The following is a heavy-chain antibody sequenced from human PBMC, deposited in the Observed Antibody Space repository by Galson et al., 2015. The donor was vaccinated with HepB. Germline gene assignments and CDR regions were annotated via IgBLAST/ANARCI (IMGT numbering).Heavy chain of an antibody. Sequence: SLRLSCAASGFTFSSYAMHWVRQAPGKGLEWVAVISYDGSNKYYADSVKGRFTISRDNSKNTLYLQMNSLRAEDTAVYYCTTERCSSSCYSDSWGQGTLVTVSS. V-gene: IGHV3-30-3*01. J-gene: IGHJ4*02. CDR3: TTERCSSSCYSDS. D-gene: IGHD2-2*01. CDR2: ISYDGSNK. CDR1: GFTFSSYA.